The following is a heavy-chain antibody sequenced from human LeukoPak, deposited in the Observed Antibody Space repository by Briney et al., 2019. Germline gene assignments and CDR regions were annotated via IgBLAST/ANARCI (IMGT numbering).Heavy chain of an antibody. D-gene: IGHD3-16*01. CDR3: ARPGYRNAYVY. CDR1: GDSISGDIYY. J-gene: IGHJ4*02. V-gene: IGHV4-39*01. CDR2: ISHSGST. Sequence: SETLSLTCTVSGDSISGDIYYWGWIRQPPGKGLEWIGSISHSGSTSYNPSLKSRVIISVDTSKNQFSLRLSSVTAADTAVYYCARPGYRNAYVYWGQGTLVTVSS.